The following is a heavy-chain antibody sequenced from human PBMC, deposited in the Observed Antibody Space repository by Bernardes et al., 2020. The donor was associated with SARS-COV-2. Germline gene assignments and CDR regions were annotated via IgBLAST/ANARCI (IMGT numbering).Heavy chain of an antibody. V-gene: IGHV1-18*04. J-gene: IGHJ4*02. CDR2: ISAYNGNT. D-gene: IGHD1-26*01. Sequence: ASVKVSCKASGYIFISYGISWVRQAPGQGLEWMGWISAYNGNTNYAQKLQGRVTMTTDTSTSTAYMELRSLRSDDTAMYYCARDSQWELLDYWGQGTLVTVSS. CDR3: ARDSQWELLDY. CDR1: GYIFISYG.